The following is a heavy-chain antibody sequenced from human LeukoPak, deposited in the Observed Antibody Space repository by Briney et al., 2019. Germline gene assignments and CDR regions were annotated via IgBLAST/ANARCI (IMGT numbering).Heavy chain of an antibody. V-gene: IGHV4-39*07. J-gene: IGHJ4*02. CDR3: ARDSRRGGYDKFDY. CDR1: GGSISSSSDY. Sequence: SETLSLTCTVSGGSISSSSDYWGWIRQPPGKGLEWIGSIYYSGSTYYNPSLKSRVTISVDTSKNQFSLKLSSVTAADTAVYYCARDSRRGGYDKFDYWGQGTLVTVSS. D-gene: IGHD3-3*01. CDR2: IYYSGST.